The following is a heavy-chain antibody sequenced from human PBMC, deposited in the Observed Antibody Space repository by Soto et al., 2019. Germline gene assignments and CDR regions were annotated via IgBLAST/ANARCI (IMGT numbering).Heavy chain of an antibody. CDR3: ARDDRSRVGYDY. V-gene: IGHV4-59*01. J-gene: IGHJ4*02. D-gene: IGHD2-15*01. CDR2: VYYSGST. Sequence: QVQLQESGPGLVKPSETLSLTCTVSGGSISSYYWSWIRQPPGKGLEWIGYVYYSGSTNYNPSLKSRVTISVDTSKNQFSLKLSSVTAADTAVYYCARDDRSRVGYDYWGQGTLVTVSS. CDR1: GGSISSYY.